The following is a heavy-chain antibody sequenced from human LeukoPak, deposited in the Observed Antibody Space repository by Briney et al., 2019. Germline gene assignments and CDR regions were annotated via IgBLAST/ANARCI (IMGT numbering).Heavy chain of an antibody. D-gene: IGHD3-10*01. J-gene: IGHJ4*02. V-gene: IGHV3-21*01. CDR3: ARDFITMVRGVPEY. CDR1: GFTFSSYS. CDR2: ISSSSSYI. Sequence: GGSLRLSCAASGFTFSSYSMNWVRQAPGKGLEWVSSISSSSSYIYYADSVKGRFTISRDNAKNSLYLQMNSLRAEDTAVYYCARDFITMVRGVPEYWGQGTLVTVSS.